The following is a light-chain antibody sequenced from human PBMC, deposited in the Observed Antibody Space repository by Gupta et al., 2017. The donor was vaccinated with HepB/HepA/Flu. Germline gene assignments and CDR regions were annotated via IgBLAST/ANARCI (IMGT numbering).Light chain of an antibody. CDR2: DDN. CDR1: NIESRG. Sequence: SYVLTQPPSESVAPGETARIPCGGNNIESRGVHWYQQKPGQAPVLVVYDDNHRPSGIPERYSGSNSGNTATLTISTVEAGDEADYYCQLWDHSGAHPVGVFGGGTKLTVL. CDR3: QLWDHSGAHPVGV. V-gene: IGLV3-21*02. J-gene: IGLJ3*02.